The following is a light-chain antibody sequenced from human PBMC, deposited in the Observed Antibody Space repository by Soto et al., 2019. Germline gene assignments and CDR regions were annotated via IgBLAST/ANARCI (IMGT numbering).Light chain of an antibody. CDR1: SSDVGGYNY. V-gene: IGLV2-8*01. CDR3: SSYGGSNNLI. Sequence: QSVLTQPPSASGSPGQSVAISCTGTSSDVGGYNYVSWYQQHPGKAPKLMIYEVSKRPSGVPDRFSGSKSGNTASLTVSGLQAEDEAYYYCSSYGGSNNLIFGGGTKVTVL. CDR2: EVS. J-gene: IGLJ2*01.